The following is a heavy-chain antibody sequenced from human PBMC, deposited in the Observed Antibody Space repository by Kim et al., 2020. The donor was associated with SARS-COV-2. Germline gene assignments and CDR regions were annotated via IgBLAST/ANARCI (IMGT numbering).Heavy chain of an antibody. V-gene: IGHV4-39*01. CDR1: GGSISRSNSH. Sequence: SETLSLTCTVSGGSISRSNSHWGWIRQPPGKGLEWIGSVYYSGSTFYNPSLKRRVTISVDTYENQLSLKLTPVTAADPAVYYFARLEMTEIGRSGCFDP. CDR3: ARLEMTEIGRSGCFDP. CDR2: VYYSGST. J-gene: IGHJ5*02. D-gene: IGHD6-25*01.